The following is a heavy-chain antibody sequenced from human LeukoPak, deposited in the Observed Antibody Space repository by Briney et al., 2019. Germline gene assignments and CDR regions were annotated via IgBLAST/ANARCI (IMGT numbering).Heavy chain of an antibody. V-gene: IGHV3-74*03. J-gene: IGHJ4*02. Sequence: GGSLRLSCAASGFTFRNHWMHWVRQTPGKGLVWVSRISSDGSSTTYADSVKGRFTISRDNAKNTLYLQMNNPRAEDTAMYYCARDQRVTGRPDIDYWGQGTLVIVSS. D-gene: IGHD6-6*01. CDR1: GFTFRNHW. CDR2: ISSDGSST. CDR3: ARDQRVTGRPDIDY.